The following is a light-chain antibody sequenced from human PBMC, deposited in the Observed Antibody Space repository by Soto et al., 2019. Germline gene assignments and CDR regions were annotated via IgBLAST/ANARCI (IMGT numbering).Light chain of an antibody. CDR2: AAS. CDR3: QQYGNSPWT. J-gene: IGKJ1*01. CDR1: QTVRNSY. V-gene: IGKV3-20*01. Sequence: EIVMTQSPGTLSLSPGERATLSCRASQTVRNSYVAWYQHKPGQAPRFLIHAASSRTTGIPDRFSGSASGTEFTLTISRLEPEDFALYYCQQYGNSPWTFGQGTKVDI.